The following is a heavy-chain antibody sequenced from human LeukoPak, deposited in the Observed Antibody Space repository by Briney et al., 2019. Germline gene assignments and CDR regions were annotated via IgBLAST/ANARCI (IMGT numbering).Heavy chain of an antibody. CDR1: GGSIGTYY. CDR2: IYYSGST. Sequence: PSETLSLTCTVSGGSIGTYYWSWIRQPPGKGLEWIGYIYYSGSTSYNPSLKSRVTISVDTSKNQLSLKLSSVTAADTAVYYCARETDGRYYFDYWGQGTLVTVSS. J-gene: IGHJ4*02. CDR3: ARETDGRYYFDY. V-gene: IGHV4-59*01. D-gene: IGHD5-24*01.